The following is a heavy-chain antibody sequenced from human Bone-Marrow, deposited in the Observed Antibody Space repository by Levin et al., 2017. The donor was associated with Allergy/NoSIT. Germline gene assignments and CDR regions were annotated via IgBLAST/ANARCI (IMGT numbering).Heavy chain of an antibody. Sequence: PGGSLRLSCAASGFTFSSYSLNWVRQAPGKGLEWVSYISSTSSTIYYADSVKGRFTISRDNAKKSLYLQMNSLRAEDTAVYYCASPGGNSYMGYFDYWGQGTLVTVSS. CDR1: GFTFSSYS. CDR3: ASPGGNSYMGYFDY. D-gene: IGHD4-23*01. CDR2: ISSTSSTI. V-gene: IGHV3-48*01. J-gene: IGHJ4*02.